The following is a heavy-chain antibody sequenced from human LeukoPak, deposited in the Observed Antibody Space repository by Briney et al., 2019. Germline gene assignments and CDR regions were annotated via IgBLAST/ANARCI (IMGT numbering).Heavy chain of an antibody. CDR2: IYYSGST. V-gene: IGHV4-31*03. Sequence: SQTLSLTCTVSGGSISSGGYYWSWIRQHPGKGLEWIGYIYYSGSTYYNPSLKSRVTISVDTSKNQFSLKLSSVTAADTAVYYCARDSRVAVFGEPGMDVWGQGTTVTVSS. CDR3: ARDSRVAVFGEPGMDV. CDR1: GGSISSGGYY. D-gene: IGHD3-3*01. J-gene: IGHJ6*02.